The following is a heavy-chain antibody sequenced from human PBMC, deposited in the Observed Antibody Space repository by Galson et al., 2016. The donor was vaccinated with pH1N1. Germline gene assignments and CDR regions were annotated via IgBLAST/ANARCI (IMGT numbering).Heavy chain of an antibody. CDR2: IYPGDSDT. CDR3: ARELGGKFDY. V-gene: IGHV5-51*01. J-gene: IGHJ4*02. Sequence: QSGAEVKKPGESLRISCMASGYSFNDYWIGWVRQMPGKGLEWMGIIYPGDSDTRYSPSFPDQVTITADSSTTTASLHWSSLKASDTAIYYCARELGGKFDYWGQGTLVTVSS. D-gene: IGHD7-27*01. CDR1: GYSFNDYW.